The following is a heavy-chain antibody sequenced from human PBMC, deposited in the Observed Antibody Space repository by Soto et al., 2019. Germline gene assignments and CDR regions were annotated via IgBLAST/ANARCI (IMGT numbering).Heavy chain of an antibody. J-gene: IGHJ4*02. CDR3: ARDGVGTTTYFGYFDY. CDR1: AVTFTGFG. Sequence: QVQLVESGGGVVQPGRSLRLSCAASAVTFTGFGIHWVRQAPGKGLEWVAVIRFDGSNTYYADSVKGRFTISRDNPKNMLYLQMNSLRAEDTAIYYCARDGVGTTTYFGYFDYWGLGTLVTVSS. D-gene: IGHD1-26*01. CDR2: IRFDGSNT. V-gene: IGHV3-33*01.